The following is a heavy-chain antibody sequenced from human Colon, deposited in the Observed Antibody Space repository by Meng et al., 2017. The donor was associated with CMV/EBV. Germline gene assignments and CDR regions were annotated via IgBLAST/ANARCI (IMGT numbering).Heavy chain of an antibody. D-gene: IGHD1-26*01. CDR2: IRYDGSIR. Sequence: GGSLRLSCAGSGFIFNDHYIDWVRQAPGKGLEWVAFIRYDGSIRYYADSVKGRFTVSRDNSKNTLYLQMNSLRAEDTAVYYCAKEYSGSYSSLYFDYWGQGTLVTVSS. CDR3: AKEYSGSYSSLYFDY. V-gene: IGHV3-30*02. J-gene: IGHJ4*02. CDR1: GFIFNDHY.